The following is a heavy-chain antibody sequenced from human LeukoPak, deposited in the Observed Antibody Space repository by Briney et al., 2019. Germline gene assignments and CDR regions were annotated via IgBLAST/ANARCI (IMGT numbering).Heavy chain of an antibody. D-gene: IGHD3-22*01. Sequence: GESLKISCAASGFTFSSYSMNWVRQAPGKGLEWVSSISSSSYIYYADSVKGRFTISRDNAKNSLYLQMNSLRAEDTAVYYCARDLGYYDSSGYWGYAFDIWGQGTMVTVSS. CDR3: ARDLGYYDSSGYWGYAFDI. V-gene: IGHV3-21*01. CDR2: ISSSSYI. J-gene: IGHJ3*02. CDR1: GFTFSSYS.